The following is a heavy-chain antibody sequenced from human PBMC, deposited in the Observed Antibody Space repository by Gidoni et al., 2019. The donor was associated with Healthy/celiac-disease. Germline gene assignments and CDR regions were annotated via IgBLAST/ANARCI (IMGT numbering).Heavy chain of an antibody. CDR2: IYYSGST. V-gene: IGHV4-59*01. D-gene: IGHD3-9*01. Sequence: QVQLQVSGPGRVKPSGTLSLTCTVSGGSLSSYDWSWIRQPPGKGLEWIGYIYYSGSTNYNPSLKSRVTISVDTSKNQFSRKLSSVTAADTAVYYCARPRSDWLWYDAFDIWGQGTMVTVSS. CDR1: GGSLSSYD. J-gene: IGHJ3*02. CDR3: ARPRSDWLWYDAFDI.